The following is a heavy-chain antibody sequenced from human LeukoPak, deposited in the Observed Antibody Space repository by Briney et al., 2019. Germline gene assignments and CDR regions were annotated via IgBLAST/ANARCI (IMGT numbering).Heavy chain of an antibody. V-gene: IGHV3-7*01. CDR3: ARCHGSGSYMNY. Sequence: GSLRLSCAASGFTFSSYWLSWVRQTPGKGLEWVANIKQDGSEKYYVDSVKGRFTTSRDNAKNSLYLQMNSLRAEDTAVYYCARCHGSGSYMNYWGQGTLVTVSS. D-gene: IGHD3-10*01. CDR2: IKQDGSEK. J-gene: IGHJ4*02. CDR1: GFTFSSYW.